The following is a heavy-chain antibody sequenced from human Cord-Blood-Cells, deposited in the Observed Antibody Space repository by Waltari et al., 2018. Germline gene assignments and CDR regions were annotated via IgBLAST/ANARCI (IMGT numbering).Heavy chain of an antibody. Sequence: QVQLQQSGPGLVKPSQTLALTCAISGDSVSRNSPTWHCILQSPSRCLGWLGRTYYRSKWYNDYAVSVKSRITINPDTSKNQFSLQLNSVTPEDTAVYYCARDQDSSSWYFDPWGQGTLVTVSS. CDR2: TYYRSKWYN. CDR1: GDSVSRNSPT. V-gene: IGHV6-1*01. D-gene: IGHD6-13*01. J-gene: IGHJ5*02. CDR3: ARDQDSSSWYFDP.